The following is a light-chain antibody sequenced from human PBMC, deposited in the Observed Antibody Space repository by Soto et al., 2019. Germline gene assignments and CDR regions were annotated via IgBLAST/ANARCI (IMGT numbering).Light chain of an antibody. Sequence: IQMTQSPSSLSASVGDRFTITVRASQNIFSYLSWYQHKPGKAPKLLIYAASSLQSGVPSRFSGSGSGTDFTLSIGRLEPEDFAVYYCQQYGVSPTFGGGTKVDI. V-gene: IGKV1-39*01. J-gene: IGKJ4*01. CDR3: QQYGVSPT. CDR1: QNIFSY. CDR2: AAS.